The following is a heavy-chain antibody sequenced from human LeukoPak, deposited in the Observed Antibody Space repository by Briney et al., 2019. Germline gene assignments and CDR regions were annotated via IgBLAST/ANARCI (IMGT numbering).Heavy chain of an antibody. D-gene: IGHD3-16*02. Sequence: GGSLRLSCAASGFTFSTYSMNWVRQAPGKGLEWVSYISTRSSPIYYADSVKGRFTISRDNAKNSLYLQMNSLRAEDTAVYYCARDPGRYDYVWGSYRYTEDYWGQGTLVTVSS. CDR2: ISTRSSPI. CDR3: ARDPGRYDYVWGSYRYTEDY. J-gene: IGHJ4*02. V-gene: IGHV3-48*04. CDR1: GFTFSTYS.